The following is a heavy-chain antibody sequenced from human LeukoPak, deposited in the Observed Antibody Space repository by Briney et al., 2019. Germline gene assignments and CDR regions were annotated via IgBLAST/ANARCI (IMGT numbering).Heavy chain of an antibody. Sequence: SQTLSLTCAISGDSVSSNSAAWNRIRQSPSRGLEWLGRTYHRSTWYSDYGPSVRGRITINPDTSKNQFSLQLNSVTPEDTAVYYCARYTSSWYLDFWGQGTLVTVSS. CDR3: ARYTSSWYLDF. V-gene: IGHV6-1*01. D-gene: IGHD6-13*01. CDR1: GDSVSSNSAA. J-gene: IGHJ4*02. CDR2: TYHRSTWYS.